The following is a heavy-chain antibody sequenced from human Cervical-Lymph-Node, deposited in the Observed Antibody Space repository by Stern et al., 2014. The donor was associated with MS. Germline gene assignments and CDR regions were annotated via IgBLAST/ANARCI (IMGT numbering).Heavy chain of an antibody. D-gene: IGHD2/OR15-2a*01. J-gene: IGHJ2*01. CDR1: GGSVSSTNW. CDR2: IYHRGAS. CDR3: ARERQQYCNSEGCSYWYFDL. Sequence: QLQLQESGPGLVKPSGTLSLTCAVSGGSVSSTNWWSWVRQSPGKGLEWIGNIYHRGASNYRPSLRSRVSISLDNSKNHLSLHLTSVTAADTAVYYCARERQQYCNSEGCSYWYFDLWGRGTLVTVSS. V-gene: IGHV4-4*02.